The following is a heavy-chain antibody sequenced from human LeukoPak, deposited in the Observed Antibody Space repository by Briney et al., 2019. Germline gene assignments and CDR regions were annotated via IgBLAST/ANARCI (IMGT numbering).Heavy chain of an antibody. CDR1: GYTFTTYG. CDR3: ARDGPLYFDY. Sequence: ASVKVSCKTSGYTFTTYGISWVRQAPGQGLEWMGWISVYNGKTNYAQKLQGRVSMTTDTSTSTAYMELRSLRSDDTAVYYCARDGPLYFDYWGQGTLVTVSS. CDR2: ISVYNGKT. V-gene: IGHV1-18*01. J-gene: IGHJ4*02.